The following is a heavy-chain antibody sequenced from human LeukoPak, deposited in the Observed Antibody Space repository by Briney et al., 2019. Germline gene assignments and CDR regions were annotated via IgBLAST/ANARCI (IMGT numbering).Heavy chain of an antibody. Sequence: TGGSLRLSCAASGFTFSRYAMTWVRRATVKGLEWVSAIGGSGSRTYCADSVKGRFTISRDNSKNTLYLQMNSLTADDTAVYYCATEGGYCDLKGNFDFWGQGTRVTVSS. CDR2: IGGSGSRT. CDR1: GFTFSRYA. D-gene: IGHD1-26*01. CDR3: ATEGGYCDLKGNFDF. V-gene: IGHV3-23*01. J-gene: IGHJ4*02.